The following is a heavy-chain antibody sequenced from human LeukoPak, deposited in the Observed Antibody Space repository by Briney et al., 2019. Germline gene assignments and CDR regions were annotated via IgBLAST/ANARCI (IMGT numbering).Heavy chain of an antibody. V-gene: IGHV1-2*02. CDR3: ARDTGDYYGSGSRLDP. Sequence: ASVKVSCKASGYTFTGYYIHWVRQAPGQGLEWMGWVNPNSGGANYAQKFQGRVTMTRDTSISTAYMELSRLGSDDTAMYYCARDTGDYYGSGSRLDPRGQGALVIVSS. CDR1: GYTFTGYY. J-gene: IGHJ5*02. CDR2: VNPNSGGA. D-gene: IGHD3-10*01.